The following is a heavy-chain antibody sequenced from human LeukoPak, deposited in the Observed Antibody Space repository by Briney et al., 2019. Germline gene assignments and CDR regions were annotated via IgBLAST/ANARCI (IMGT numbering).Heavy chain of an antibody. CDR3: ARDSNYYDSSGYPIDY. D-gene: IGHD3-22*01. CDR2: ISSRSSTI. CDR1: GFTFSSYS. V-gene: IGHV3-48*01. J-gene: IGHJ4*02. Sequence: PGGSLRLSCAASGFTFSSYSMNWVRQAPGKGREWVSYISSRSSTIYYADSVKGRFTISRDNAKNSLYLQMNSLRAEDTAVYYCARDSNYYDSSGYPIDYWGQGTLVTVSS.